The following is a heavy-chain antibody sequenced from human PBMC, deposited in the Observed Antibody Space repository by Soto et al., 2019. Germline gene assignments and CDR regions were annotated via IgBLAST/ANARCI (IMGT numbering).Heavy chain of an antibody. D-gene: IGHD3-9*01. CDR3: ARTLYDDISTGYYSSGDY. Sequence: SVKVSCKASGGTFSSYTISWVRQAPGQGLEWMGRIIPILGIANYAQKFQGRVTITADKSTSTAYMELSSLRSEDTAVYYCARTLYDDISTGYYSSGDYWGQGTLVTVSS. CDR2: IIPILGIA. CDR1: GGTFSSYT. V-gene: IGHV1-69*02. J-gene: IGHJ4*02.